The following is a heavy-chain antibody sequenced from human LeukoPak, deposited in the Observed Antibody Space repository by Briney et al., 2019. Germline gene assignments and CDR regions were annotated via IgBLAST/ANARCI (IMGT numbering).Heavy chain of an antibody. Sequence: GESLRTSCKGSGYSFTSYWISWVRQMPGKGLEWMGRIDPSDSYTNYSPSLQGHVTISADKSISTAYLQWSSLKASDTAMYYCARHPQLAAAAIDVDYWGQGTLVTVSS. CDR2: IDPSDSYT. CDR1: GYSFTSYW. CDR3: ARHPQLAAAAIDVDY. J-gene: IGHJ4*02. V-gene: IGHV5-10-1*01. D-gene: IGHD6-13*01.